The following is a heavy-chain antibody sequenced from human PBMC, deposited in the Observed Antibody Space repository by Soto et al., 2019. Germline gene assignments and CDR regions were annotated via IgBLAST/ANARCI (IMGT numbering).Heavy chain of an antibody. J-gene: IGHJ4*02. D-gene: IGHD1-1*01. V-gene: IGHV3-74*03. Sequence: GGSLRLSCAASGFTFSTYWMHWVRQTPGKGLVWVSRIDAAGSYTTYGDAVEGRFTISRDNAKNTLYLQMNSLRPEDTAVYYCARDQTTRGPSTFDYCGQGTLVTVSS. CDR1: GFTFSTYW. CDR3: ARDQTTRGPSTFDY. CDR2: IDAAGSYT.